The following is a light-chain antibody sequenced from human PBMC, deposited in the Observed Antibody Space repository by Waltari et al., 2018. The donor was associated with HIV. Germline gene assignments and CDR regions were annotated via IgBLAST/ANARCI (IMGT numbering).Light chain of an antibody. CDR3: QQYGSSPRT. CDR2: GAS. Sequence: EIVLTQSPGTLSLSPGERATLSYRPSQSVSSSYLAWYQQKPGQAPRLLIYGASSRATGIPDRFSGSGSGTDFTLTISRLEPEDFAVYYCQQYGSSPRTFGQGTKLEIK. V-gene: IGKV3-20*01. CDR1: QSVSSSY. J-gene: IGKJ2*01.